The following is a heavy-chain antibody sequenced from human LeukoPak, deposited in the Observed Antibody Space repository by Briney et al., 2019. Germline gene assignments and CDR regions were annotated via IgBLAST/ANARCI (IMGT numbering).Heavy chain of an antibody. CDR2: INPNSGGT. CDR3: ARGGHDYGAY. Sequence: ASVKVSCKASGYTFTDYNIHWVRQAPGQGLEWMGWINPNSGGTDFVQKFQGRVTVTRDTSITTAYMEVNRLTSDDTATYYCARGGHDYGAYWGQGTLVTVSS. D-gene: IGHD4-17*01. J-gene: IGHJ4*02. CDR1: GYTFTDYN. V-gene: IGHV1-2*02.